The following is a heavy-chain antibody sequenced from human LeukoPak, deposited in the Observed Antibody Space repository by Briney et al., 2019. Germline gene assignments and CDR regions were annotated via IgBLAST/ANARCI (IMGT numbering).Heavy chain of an antibody. J-gene: IGHJ5*02. Sequence: SETLSLTYAVNGGSFCGFYWSWIPQPPGKGLEWIGEINHSGSTNYNPPLKSRVTISVHTYKNPFSLKLSSVTAVDTAVYYGARGSFLWFGELLGRCRNWFDPWDQGTLVTVSS. CDR2: INHSGST. V-gene: IGHV4-34*01. CDR3: ARGSFLWFGELLGRCRNWFDP. D-gene: IGHD3-10*01. CDR1: GGSFCGFY.